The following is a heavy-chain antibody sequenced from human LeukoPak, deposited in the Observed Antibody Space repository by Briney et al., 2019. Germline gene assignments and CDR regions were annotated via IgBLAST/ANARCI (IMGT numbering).Heavy chain of an antibody. CDR3: ARDSRWGSNYYFDN. CDR1: GGSISSYY. CDR2: IYYTGST. J-gene: IGHJ4*02. D-gene: IGHD3-10*01. V-gene: IGHV4-59*01. Sequence: SETLSLTCTVSGGSISSYYWSWIRQPPGKGLEWIGHIYYTGSTNYNPSLKNRLTISVDMPKNHFSLKLSSVTAADTAVYYCARDSRWGSNYYFDNWGQGTLVTVSS.